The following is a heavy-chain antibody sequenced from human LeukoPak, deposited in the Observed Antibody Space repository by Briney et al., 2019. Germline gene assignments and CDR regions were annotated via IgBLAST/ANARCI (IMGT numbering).Heavy chain of an antibody. Sequence: GGSLRLSCAASGFTFSSYAMHWVRPAPGKGLEWVAVISYDGSNKYYADSVKGRFTISRDNSKNTLYLQMNSLRAEDTAVYYCARGDYDSSGYENSYDYWGQGTLVTVSS. CDR3: ARGDYDSSGYENSYDY. CDR2: ISYDGSNK. J-gene: IGHJ4*02. CDR1: GFTFSSYA. D-gene: IGHD3-22*01. V-gene: IGHV3-30*04.